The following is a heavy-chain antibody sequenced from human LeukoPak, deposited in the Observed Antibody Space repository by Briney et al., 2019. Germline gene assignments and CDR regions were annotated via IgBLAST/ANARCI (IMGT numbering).Heavy chain of an antibody. V-gene: IGHV3-7*01. D-gene: IGHD6-19*01. J-gene: IGHJ4*02. CDR2: TNADGSDK. Sequence: GGSLRLSCAAPGFPFSNFWMTLVRQAPGEGLEGVANTNADGSDKYYLGSVKGRFTISRDNAKNSLYLQMNNLRVEDTAVYYCARDDPSAWYGDWGQGTLVTVSS. CDR3: ARDDPSAWYGD. CDR1: GFPFSNFW.